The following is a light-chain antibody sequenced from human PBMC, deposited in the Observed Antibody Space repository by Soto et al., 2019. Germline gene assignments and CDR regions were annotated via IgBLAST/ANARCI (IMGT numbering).Light chain of an antibody. CDR3: QQSPSTLPIT. Sequence: DIPMTQSPSSLSASIGDRDTITCRASQNINNYLNWYQQKPGKAPKLLIYGASSLPSGVPSRFSGSGSDTDFTLTISSLQPEEFATYWCQQSPSTLPITFGQGTRLEIK. J-gene: IGKJ5*01. CDR2: GAS. CDR1: QNINNY. V-gene: IGKV1-39*01.